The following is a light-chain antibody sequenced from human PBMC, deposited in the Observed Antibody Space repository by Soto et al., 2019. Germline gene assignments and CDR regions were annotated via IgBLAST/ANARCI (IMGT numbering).Light chain of an antibody. CDR1: SSDVGAYNY. J-gene: IGLJ1*01. V-gene: IGLV2-14*01. CDR2: EVN. CDR3: SAYTSSSTLYV. Sequence: QSALTQPASVSGSPGQSIAISCTGTSSDVGAYNYVSWYQQHPGKAPKLMIYEVNNRPSGVSNRFSGSKSGNTASLTISGLQAEDEADYYCSAYTSSSTLYVFGTGTKLT.